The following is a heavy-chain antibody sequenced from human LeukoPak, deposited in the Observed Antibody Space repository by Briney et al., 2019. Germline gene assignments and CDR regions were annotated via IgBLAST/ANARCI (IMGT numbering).Heavy chain of an antibody. D-gene: IGHD1-26*01. J-gene: IGHJ5*02. V-gene: IGHV3-23*01. CDR1: GFTFSSYA. CDR3: ARVVVGAARWFDP. CDR2: ISDNGGRT. Sequence: PGGSLRLSCAASGFTFSSYAMSWVRQAPGKGLEWVSSISDNGGRTYHADSVKGRFTISRDNSKNTLFLQMNSLRAEDTAMYYCARVVVGAARWFDPWGQGTLVTVSS.